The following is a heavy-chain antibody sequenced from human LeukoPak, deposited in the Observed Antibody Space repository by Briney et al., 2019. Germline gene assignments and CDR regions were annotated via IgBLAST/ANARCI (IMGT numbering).Heavy chain of an antibody. D-gene: IGHD6-6*01. Sequence: GGSLRLSCAVSGFTFSGFWRSWSRQAPGNGLEWVASINSDGSEGYYADVVKGRFTISRDNAKNSLYLQINSLRAEDTAVYYCARSSYSSSSSVWGQGTMVTVSS. V-gene: IGHV3-7*03. CDR3: ARSSYSSSSSV. CDR2: INSDGSEG. J-gene: IGHJ3*01. CDR1: GFTFSGFW.